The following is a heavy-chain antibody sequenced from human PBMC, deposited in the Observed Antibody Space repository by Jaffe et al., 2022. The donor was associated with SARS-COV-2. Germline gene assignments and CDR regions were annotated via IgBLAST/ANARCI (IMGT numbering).Heavy chain of an antibody. J-gene: IGHJ4*02. CDR2: ISWNSGSI. CDR1: GFTFDDYA. Sequence: EVQLVESGGGLVQPGRSLRLSCAASGFTFDDYAMHWVRQAPGKGLEWVSGISWNSGSIGYADSVKGRFTISRDNAKNSLYLQMNSLRAEDTALYYCAKDRGGWQGGYFDYWGQGTLVTVSS. CDR3: AKDRGGWQGGYFDY. D-gene: IGHD6-19*01. V-gene: IGHV3-9*01.